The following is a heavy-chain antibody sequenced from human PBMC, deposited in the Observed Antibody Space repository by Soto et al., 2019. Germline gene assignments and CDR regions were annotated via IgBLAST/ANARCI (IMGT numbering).Heavy chain of an antibody. D-gene: IGHD3-3*01. CDR1: GFTFSSYW. Sequence: GGSLRLSCAASGFTFSSYWMSWVRQAPGKGLEWVANIKQDGSEKYYVDSVKGRFTISRDNAKNSLYLQMNSLRAEDTAVYYCARMYGYYTGWFDPWGQGTLVTVSS. V-gene: IGHV3-7*01. CDR3: ARMYGYYTGWFDP. CDR2: IKQDGSEK. J-gene: IGHJ5*02.